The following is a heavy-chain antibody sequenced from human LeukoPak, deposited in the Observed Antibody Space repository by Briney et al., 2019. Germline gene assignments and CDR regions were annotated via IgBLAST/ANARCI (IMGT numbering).Heavy chain of an antibody. CDR3: ARVNTVTAGVLWYFDY. CDR2: IYYSGST. J-gene: IGHJ4*02. D-gene: IGHD4-17*01. V-gene: IGHV4-59*01. CDR1: GGSISSYY. Sequence: SETLSLTCTVSGGSISSYYWSWIRQPPGKGLEWIGYIYYSGSTNYNPSLKSRVTISVDTSRNQFSLKLSSVTAADTAVYYCARVNTVTAGVLWYFDYWGQGTLVTVSS.